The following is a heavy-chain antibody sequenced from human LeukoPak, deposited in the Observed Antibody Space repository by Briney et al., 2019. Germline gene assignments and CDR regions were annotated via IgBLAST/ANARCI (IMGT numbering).Heavy chain of an antibody. CDR1: GITFNTYS. D-gene: IGHD2-2*01. CDR3: ATKRFCSSTRCQDAFDI. J-gene: IGHJ3*02. Sequence: GGSLRLSCAASGITFNTYSMNWVRQAPGKGPEWVSYISSSSSSIYYADSVKGRFTISRDNAKNSLYLQMSSLRAEDTAVYYCATKRFCSSTRCQDAFDIWGQGTMVTVSS. V-gene: IGHV3-48*01. CDR2: ISSSSSSI.